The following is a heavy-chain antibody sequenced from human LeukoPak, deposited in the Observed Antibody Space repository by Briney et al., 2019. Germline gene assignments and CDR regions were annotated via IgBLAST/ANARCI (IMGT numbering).Heavy chain of an antibody. CDR3: ARPTYYDISTGYYVAEDY. D-gene: IGHD3-9*01. V-gene: IGHV3-23*01. Sequence: GGSLRLSCAASGFTFTSYAMRWVRQAPGKGLEWVSAISGSCGTTYYADSVKGRFTISRDNSKNTLYLQMNSLRAEDTAVYYCARPTYYDISTGYYVAEDYWGQGTLVTVSS. J-gene: IGHJ4*02. CDR1: GFTFTSYA. CDR2: ISGSCGTT.